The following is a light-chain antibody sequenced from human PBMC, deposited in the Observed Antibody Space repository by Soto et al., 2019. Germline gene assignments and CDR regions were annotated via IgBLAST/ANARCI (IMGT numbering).Light chain of an antibody. Sequence: DIQMTQSPSTLSASVGDRVTITCRASQSISSLLAWYQQKPGKAPKVLIYKASSLESGVPSRFSGSGSGTEFTLTISSLQPDDFATYYCQQYNSYPITFGQGTRLEIK. CDR2: KAS. CDR3: QQYNSYPIT. V-gene: IGKV1-5*03. J-gene: IGKJ5*01. CDR1: QSISSL.